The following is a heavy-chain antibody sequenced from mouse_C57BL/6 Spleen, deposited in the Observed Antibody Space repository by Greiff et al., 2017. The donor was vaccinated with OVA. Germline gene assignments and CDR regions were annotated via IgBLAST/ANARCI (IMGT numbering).Heavy chain of an antibody. CDR2: IYPGDGET. J-gene: IGHJ2*01. CDR3: DINNYVCLYFDY. V-gene: IGHV1-80*01. Sequence: VQLQQSGAELVKPGASVKISCKASGYAFSSYWMNWVKQRPGKGLEWIGQIYPGDGETNYNGKFKGKATLTADKDSSTAYMQLSSLTSEEAAVFFCDINNYVCLYFDYWGQGTTLTVSS. CDR1: GYAFSSYW. D-gene: IGHD1-1*01.